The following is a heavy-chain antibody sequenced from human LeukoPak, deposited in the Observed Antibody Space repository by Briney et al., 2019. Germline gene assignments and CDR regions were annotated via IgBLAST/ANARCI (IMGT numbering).Heavy chain of an antibody. CDR2: IKQDGSEK. D-gene: IGHD1-26*01. V-gene: IGHV3-7*01. CDR1: GFTFSNYW. CDR3: ARDKIVGATKFDY. Sequence: PGGSLRLSCAASGFTFSNYWMSWVRQAPGEGLEGVANIKQDGSEKYYVDSVKGRFTISRDNAKNSLYLQMNSLRAEDTAVYYCARDKIVGATKFDYWGQGTLVTVSS. J-gene: IGHJ4*02.